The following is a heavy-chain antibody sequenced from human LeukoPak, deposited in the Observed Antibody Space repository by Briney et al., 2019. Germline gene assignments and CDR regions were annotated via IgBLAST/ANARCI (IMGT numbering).Heavy chain of an antibody. J-gene: IGHJ4*02. D-gene: IGHD6-19*01. CDR1: GGSISSYY. CDR3: ARDRVIAVDGYYFDY. CDR2: IYTSGST. Sequence: PSETLSLTCTGSGGSISSYYWSWIRQPAGKGLEWIGRIYTSGSTNYNPSLKSRVTMSVDTSKNQFSLKLSSVTAADTAVYYCARDRVIAVDGYYFDYWGQGTLVTVSS. V-gene: IGHV4-4*07.